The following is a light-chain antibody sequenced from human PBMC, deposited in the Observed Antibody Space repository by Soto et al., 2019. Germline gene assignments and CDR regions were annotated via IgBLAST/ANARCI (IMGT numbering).Light chain of an antibody. CDR2: LNSDGSH. CDR1: SGHSNYA. V-gene: IGLV4-69*01. Sequence: QPVLTQSPSASASLGASVKLTCTLSSGHSNYAIAWHQQQSEKGPRYLMKLNSDGSHSKGDGIPDRFSGSSSGAERYLTIPSRQSEDAADYYCQTWGSGIVVFGGGTKVTVL. J-gene: IGLJ2*01. CDR3: QTWGSGIVV.